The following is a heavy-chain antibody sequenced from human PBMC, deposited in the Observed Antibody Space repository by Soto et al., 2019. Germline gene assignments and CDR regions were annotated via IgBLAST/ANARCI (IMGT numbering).Heavy chain of an antibody. V-gene: IGHV4-59*01. D-gene: IGHD2-2*01. CDR1: GGSISSYY. J-gene: IGHJ4*02. Sequence: KPSETLSLTCTVSGGSISSYYWSWIRQPPGKGLEWIGYIYYSGSTNYNPSLKSRVTISVDTSKNQFSLKLSSVTAADTAVYYCARVKFVQLITDYYFDYWGQGTLVTVSS. CDR3: ARVKFVQLITDYYFDY. CDR2: IYYSGST.